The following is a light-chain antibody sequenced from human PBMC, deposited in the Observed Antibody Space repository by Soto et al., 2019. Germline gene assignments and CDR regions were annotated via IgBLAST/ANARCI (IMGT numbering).Light chain of an antibody. V-gene: IGKV3-20*01. CDR2: GAS. Sequence: TQAPVALSCSPGDGVILSCRASEIVPSDYLAWYHQEPGQAPRLLIYGASSRATGIPDRFSGSGSGTDFTLTISRLEPEDFAVYYCQQYGSSPRTLGQGPKVEI. CDR1: EIVPSDY. J-gene: IGKJ1*01. CDR3: QQYGSSPRT.